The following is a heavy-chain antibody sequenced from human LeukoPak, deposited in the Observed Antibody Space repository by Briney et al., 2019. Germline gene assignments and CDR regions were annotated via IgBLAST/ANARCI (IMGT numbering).Heavy chain of an antibody. CDR3: ARRPRWLRSTPYAFDI. V-gene: IGHV4-34*01. J-gene: IGHJ3*02. CDR2: INHSGST. CDR1: GGSFSGYY. D-gene: IGHD5-12*01. Sequence: SETLSLTCAVYGGSFSGYYWSWICQPPGKGLEWIGEINHSGSTNYNPSLKSRVTISVDTSKNQFSLKLSSVTAADTAVYYCARRPRWLRSTPYAFDIWGQGTVVTVSS.